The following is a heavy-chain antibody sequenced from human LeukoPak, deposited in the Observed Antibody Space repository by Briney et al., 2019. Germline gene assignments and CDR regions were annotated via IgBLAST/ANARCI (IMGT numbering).Heavy chain of an antibody. CDR3: AKDLRYCSTTRCYKEWFDP. V-gene: IGHV3-23*01. CDR1: GFTFSSYA. CDR2: ISGSGGGT. J-gene: IGHJ5*02. D-gene: IGHD2-2*02. Sequence: GGSLRLSCAASGFTFSSYAMTWVRQAPGKGLEWVSAISGSGGGTYYADSVKGRFTISRDNSKSTLFLQMNSLRAEGTAIYYCAKDLRYCSTTRCYKEWFDPWGQGTLVTVSS.